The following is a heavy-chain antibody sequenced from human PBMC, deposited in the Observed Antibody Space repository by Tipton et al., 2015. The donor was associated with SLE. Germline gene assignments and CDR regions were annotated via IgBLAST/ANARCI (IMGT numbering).Heavy chain of an antibody. CDR2: IIPIFGTA. CDR3: ATGPAGSGWF. J-gene: IGHJ4*02. V-gene: IGHV1-69*05. CDR1: GGTFSSYSYG. D-gene: IGHD6-19*01. Sequence: QLVQSGPEVKKPGSSVKVSCKASGGTFSSYSYGISWVRQAPGQGLEWMGGIIPIFGTANYAQNFQGRVTITTDESTSTAYMELSSLRSEDTAVYYCATGPAGSGWFWGQGTLVTVSS.